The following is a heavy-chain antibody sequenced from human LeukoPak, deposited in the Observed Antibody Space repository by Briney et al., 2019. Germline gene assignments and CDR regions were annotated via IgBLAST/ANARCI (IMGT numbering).Heavy chain of an antibody. CDR3: ARGSLRVFDY. J-gene: IGHJ4*02. Sequence: GRSLRLSCAASGFTFSNYAVHWVRQAPGKGLEWVAVISYDGSIKYYADSVKGRFTISRDNSKNTLYLRMNSLRAEDTAVYYCARGSLRVFDYWGQGTLVTVSS. D-gene: IGHD4-17*01. V-gene: IGHV3-30-3*01. CDR1: GFTFSNYA. CDR2: ISYDGSIK.